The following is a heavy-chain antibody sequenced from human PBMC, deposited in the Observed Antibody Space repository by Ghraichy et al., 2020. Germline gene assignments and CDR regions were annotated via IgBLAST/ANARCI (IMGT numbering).Heavy chain of an antibody. CDR2: IWHDGSIE. D-gene: IGHD3-10*01. V-gene: IGHV3-33*01. J-gene: IGHJ3*02. CDR3: ARETSPGEGGIDI. Sequence: GGSLRLSCAASGFSFSTYNMHWLRQAPGKGLDWVALIWHDGSIELHADSVKGRFTISRDNSKNTLYLQMNTLRPEDTAVYYCARETSPGEGGIDIWGQGTRVIVSS. CDR1: GFSFSTYN.